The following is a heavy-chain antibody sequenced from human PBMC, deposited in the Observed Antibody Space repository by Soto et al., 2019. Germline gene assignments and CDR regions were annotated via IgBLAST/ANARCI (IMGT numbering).Heavy chain of an antibody. CDR2: IHYSGNT. CDR1: GGSISSSSYH. V-gene: IGHV4-39*01. CDR3: ARHGRDEAQSTNSWFDP. Sequence: SETLSLTCTVSGGSISSSSYHWGWIRQPPGKGLEWIGSIHYSGNTYYNPSLKSRVSMSVDTSKNQFSLNLSSVTAADTAVYYCARHGRDEAQSTNSWFDPWGQGTLVTVSS. J-gene: IGHJ5*02.